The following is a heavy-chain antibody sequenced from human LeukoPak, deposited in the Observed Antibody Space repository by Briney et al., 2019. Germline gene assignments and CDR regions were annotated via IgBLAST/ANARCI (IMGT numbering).Heavy chain of an antibody. Sequence: PSETLSLTCVVSGGSISSSNWWSWVRQPPEKGLEWIGEIYHSGSTNYNPSLKSRVTISVDTSKNQISLKLSSVTAADTTVYYCARAPERWYSYGSYTYYYMDVWGKGTTVTVSS. CDR2: IYHSGST. V-gene: IGHV4-4*02. CDR3: ARAPERWYSYGSYTYYYMDV. J-gene: IGHJ6*03. D-gene: IGHD5-18*01. CDR1: GGSISSSNW.